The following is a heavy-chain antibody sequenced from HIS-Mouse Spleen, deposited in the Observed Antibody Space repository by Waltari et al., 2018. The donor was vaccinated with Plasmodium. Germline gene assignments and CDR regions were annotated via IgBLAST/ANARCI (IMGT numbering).Heavy chain of an antibody. D-gene: IGHD6-13*01. CDR2: IKQDGSEK. J-gene: IGHJ2*01. CDR3: ASSWYWYFDL. Sequence: EVQLVESGGGLVQPGWSLRLSCGASGCRFRSFWMSWVRQAPGKGLEGVANIKQDGSEKYYVDSVKGRFTISRDNAKNSLYLQMNSLRAEDTAVYYCASSWYWYFDLWGRGTLVTVSS. CDR1: GCRFRSFW. V-gene: IGHV3-7*01.